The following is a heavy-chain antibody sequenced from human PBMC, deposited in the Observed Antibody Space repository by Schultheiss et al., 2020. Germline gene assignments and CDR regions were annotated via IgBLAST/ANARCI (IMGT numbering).Heavy chain of an antibody. V-gene: IGHV4-34*01. J-gene: IGHJ4*02. CDR3: ARGVWAAATFDY. CDR2: INHSGST. CDR1: GGSFSGYY. D-gene: IGHD6-13*01. Sequence: SETLSLTCAVYGGSFSGYYWSWIRQPPGKGLEWIGEINHSGSTNYNPSLKSRVTISVDTSKNQFSLKLSSVTAADTAVYYCARGVWAAATFDYWGQGTLVTVSS.